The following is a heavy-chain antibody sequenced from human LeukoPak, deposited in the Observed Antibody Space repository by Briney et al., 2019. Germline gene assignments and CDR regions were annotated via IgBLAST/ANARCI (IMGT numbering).Heavy chain of an antibody. J-gene: IGHJ4*02. CDR3: ATGQSHSSGWYYFDY. Sequence: GGSLRLSCAASGFTFSDYYMSWIRQAPGKGLEWVPYISSSSSYTNYADSVKGRFTISRDNAKNSLYLQMNSLRAEDTAVYYCATGQSHSSGWYYFDYWGQGTLVTVSS. CDR2: ISSSSSYT. D-gene: IGHD6-19*01. V-gene: IGHV3-11*06. CDR1: GFTFSDYY.